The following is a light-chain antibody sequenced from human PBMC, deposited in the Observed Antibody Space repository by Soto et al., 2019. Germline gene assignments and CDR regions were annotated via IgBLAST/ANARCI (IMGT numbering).Light chain of an antibody. CDR1: QSVSSSY. Sequence: EVVLTKYPGTLSLSPGERATLSCRASQSVSSSYLAWYQQKPGQAPRLLIYGASSRATGIPDRFSGSGSGTDFTLTISRLEPEDFAVYYCQQYGSSRVTFGGGTKVEIK. CDR3: QQYGSSRVT. J-gene: IGKJ4*01. CDR2: GAS. V-gene: IGKV3-20*01.